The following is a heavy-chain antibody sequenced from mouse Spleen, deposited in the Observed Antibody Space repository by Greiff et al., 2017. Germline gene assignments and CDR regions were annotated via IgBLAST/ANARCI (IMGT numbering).Heavy chain of an antibody. J-gene: IGHJ1*01. CDR2: ILPGSGST. D-gene: IGHD1-1*01. V-gene: IGHV1-9*01. CDR3: ARGPLYYGSSSYWYFDV. CDR1: GYTFTGYW. Sequence: QVQLKESGAELMKPGASVKLSCKATGYTFTGYWIEWVKQRPGHGLEWIGEILPGSGSTNYNEKFKGKATFTADTSSNTAYMQRSSLTTEDSAIYYCARGPLYYGSSSYWYFDVWGAGTTVTVSS.